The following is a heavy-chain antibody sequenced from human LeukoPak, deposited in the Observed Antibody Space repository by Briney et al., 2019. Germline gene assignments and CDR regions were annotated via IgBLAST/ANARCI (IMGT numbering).Heavy chain of an antibody. V-gene: IGHV1-69*01. CDR2: IIPIFGTA. CDR3: ASYGSGSYYAPYYFDY. D-gene: IGHD3-10*01. Sequence: SVKVSCKAPGGTFSSYAISWVRQGPGQGIEWMGGIIPIFGTANYAQKFQGRVTITADESTSTAYMELSSLRSEDTAVYYCASYGSGSYYAPYYFDYWGQGTLVTVSP. CDR1: GGTFSSYA. J-gene: IGHJ4*02.